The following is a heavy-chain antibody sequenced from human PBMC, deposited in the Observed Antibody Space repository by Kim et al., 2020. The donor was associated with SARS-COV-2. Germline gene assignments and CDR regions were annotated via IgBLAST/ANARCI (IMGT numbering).Heavy chain of an antibody. CDR2: IYSGGST. CDR3: ARARIAALDAFDI. V-gene: IGHV3-53*01. D-gene: IGHD6-13*01. CDR1: GFSVSNNY. J-gene: IGHJ3*02. Sequence: GGSLRLSCAASGFSVSNNYMSWVRQAPGKGLEWVSGIYSGGSTYYADSMKGRFTISRDNSKNTLYLQMNSLRVGDTAVYYCARARIAALDAFDIWGQGT.